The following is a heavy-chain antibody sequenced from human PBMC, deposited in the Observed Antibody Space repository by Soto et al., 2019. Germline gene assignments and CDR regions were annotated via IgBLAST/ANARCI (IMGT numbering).Heavy chain of an antibody. D-gene: IGHD6-19*01. CDR3: ARDIRIAVAGTPRNYYYYYGMDV. Sequence: QVQLQESGPGLVKPSETLSLTCTVSGGSISSYYWSWIRQPPGKGLEWIGYIYYSGSTNYNPSLKSRVNISVDTSKNQFSLKLSSVTAADTAVYYCARDIRIAVAGTPRNYYYYYGMDVWGQGTTVTVSS. V-gene: IGHV4-59*01. CDR2: IYYSGST. J-gene: IGHJ6*02. CDR1: GGSISSYY.